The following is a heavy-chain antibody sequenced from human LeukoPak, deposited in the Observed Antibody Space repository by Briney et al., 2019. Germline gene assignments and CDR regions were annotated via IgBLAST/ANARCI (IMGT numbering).Heavy chain of an antibody. Sequence: PSETLSLTCIVSGGSISSSSYHWDWLRQPPGKGLEWIGSLYYSGSTYCNPSLKTRVTISVGTSRNQFSLKLSSVTAADTAVYYCARSITSSWYGDFQHWGQGTLVTVSS. CDR1: GGSISSSSYH. J-gene: IGHJ1*01. V-gene: IGHV4-39*07. CDR2: LYYSGST. D-gene: IGHD6-13*01. CDR3: ARSITSSWYGDFQH.